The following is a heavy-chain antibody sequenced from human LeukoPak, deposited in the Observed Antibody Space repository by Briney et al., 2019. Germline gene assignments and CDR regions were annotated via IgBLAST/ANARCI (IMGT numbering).Heavy chain of an antibody. J-gene: IGHJ3*02. Sequence: SETLSLTFTVSADCISSYYWSWIRQPPGKGLEWIGYIYYSGGTDYNPSLKSRVTISVDTSKNQFSLKLRSVTAADTAVYYCARHVTISGPYDASDIWGQGTMVTVSP. V-gene: IGHV4-59*08. CDR3: ARHVTISGPYDASDI. CDR2: IYYSGGT. D-gene: IGHD5-24*01. CDR1: ADCISSYY.